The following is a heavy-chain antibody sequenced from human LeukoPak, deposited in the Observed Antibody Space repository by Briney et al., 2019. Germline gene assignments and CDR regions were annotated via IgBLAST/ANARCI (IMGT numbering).Heavy chain of an antibody. CDR3: ARNVEMATTDPFDY. J-gene: IGHJ4*02. V-gene: IGHV1-18*01. CDR2: ISAYNGNT. Sequence: ASVKVSCKASGYTFTSYGISWVRQAPGQGLEWMGWISAYNGNTNYAQKLQGRVTMTTDTSTSTAYMELRSLRSDDTAVYYCARNVEMATTDPFDYWGQGTLVTVSS. CDR1: GYTFTSYG. D-gene: IGHD5-24*01.